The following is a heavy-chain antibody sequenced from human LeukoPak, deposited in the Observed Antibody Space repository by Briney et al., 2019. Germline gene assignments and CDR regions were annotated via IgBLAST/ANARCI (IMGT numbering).Heavy chain of an antibody. V-gene: IGHV4-34*01. CDR1: GGSFSGYY. CDR2: INHSGST. CDR3: AGRITIFGVVIEGYYGMDV. J-gene: IGHJ6*02. Sequence: SETLSLTCAVYGGSFSGYYWSWIRQPPGKGLEWIGEINHSGSTNYNPSLKSRVTISVDTSKNQFSLKLSSVTAADTAVYYCAGRITIFGVVIEGYYGMDVWGQGTTVTASS. D-gene: IGHD3-3*01.